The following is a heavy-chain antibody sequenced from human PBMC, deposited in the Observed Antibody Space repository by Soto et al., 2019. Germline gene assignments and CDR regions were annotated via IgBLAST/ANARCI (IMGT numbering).Heavy chain of an antibody. CDR1: GGTFSTSA. D-gene: IGHD3-3*02. J-gene: IGHJ6*02. CDR3: ARDKDRQQLGGNYYYVLDV. Sequence: QVQLVQSGAEVKKPGSSVKVSCKASGGTFSTSAISWVRQAPGQGPEWVGGIMPVFATPDYAQKFQGRVTITADESTTTAYLELTSLRTDDTAVYYCARDKDRQQLGGNYYYVLDVWGQGTAITVSS. CDR2: IMPVFATP. V-gene: IGHV1-69*12.